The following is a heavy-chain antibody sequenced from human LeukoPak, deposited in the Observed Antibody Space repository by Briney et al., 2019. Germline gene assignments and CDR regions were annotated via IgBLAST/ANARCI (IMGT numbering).Heavy chain of an antibody. Sequence: ASVQVSSNASGYTTTGSYMHWVRRAPGQGLEWMGMIKPSVVTTSHAQKFPGKVTTTSDMTTRTASLNRSSPRSEDTTLYSFARAFAGDMDVWGKGNTVTVSS. V-gene: IGHV1-46*01. CDR3: ARAFAGDMDV. CDR1: GYTTTGSY. D-gene: IGHD1-14*01. J-gene: IGHJ6*03. CDR2: IKPSVVTT.